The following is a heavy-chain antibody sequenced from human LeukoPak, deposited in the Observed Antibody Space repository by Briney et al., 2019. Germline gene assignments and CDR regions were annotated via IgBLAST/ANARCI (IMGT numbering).Heavy chain of an antibody. CDR3: ARPRYSGWHWFDP. J-gene: IGHJ5*02. Sequence: PSETLSLTCTVSGVSISNHYSSWIRQPPGKGLEWIGYIYYTGNTNYNPSLKSRVTISEDTSKNQVSLKLSSVTAADTAVYYCARPRYSGWHWFDPWGQGTLVTVFS. CDR2: IYYTGNT. D-gene: IGHD6-19*01. V-gene: IGHV4-59*08. CDR1: GVSISNHY.